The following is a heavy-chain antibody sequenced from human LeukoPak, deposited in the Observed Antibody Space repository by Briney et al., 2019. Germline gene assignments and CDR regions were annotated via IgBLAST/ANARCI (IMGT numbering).Heavy chain of an antibody. CDR3: ARDGLHTGHFDY. CDR2: VSDTSDV. D-gene: IGHD2-21*01. J-gene: IGHJ4*02. V-gene: IGHV3-48*02. CDR1: GFTFCTYT. Sequence: GGSLRLFCAASGFTFCTYTMNWVSQAPGKALGGVSTVSDTSDVHYSDSVKCRFTISRDNARYSLYLQMNSLRDEDTAVYYCARDGLHTGHFDYWGQGTLATVSS.